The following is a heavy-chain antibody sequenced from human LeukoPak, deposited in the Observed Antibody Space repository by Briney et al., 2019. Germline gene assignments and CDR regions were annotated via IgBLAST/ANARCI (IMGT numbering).Heavy chain of an antibody. CDR1: GFTFSDYY. D-gene: IGHD3-3*01. V-gene: IGHV3-11*04. CDR3: ARDPTIFGVVTPYDY. J-gene: IGHJ4*02. Sequence: GGSLRLSCAASGFTFSDYYMSWIRQAPGKGLEGVSYISSSGSTIYYADSVKGRFTISRDNAKNSLYLQMNSLRAEDTAVYYCARDPTIFGVVTPYDYWGQGTLVTVSS. CDR2: ISSSGSTI.